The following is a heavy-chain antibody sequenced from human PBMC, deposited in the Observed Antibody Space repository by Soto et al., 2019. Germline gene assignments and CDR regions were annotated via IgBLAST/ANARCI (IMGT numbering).Heavy chain of an antibody. J-gene: IGHJ6*02. CDR3: ATTSSPLLCRTFGGSCYWNSLYYGMDV. CDR2: FDPEDGET. D-gene: IGHD2-15*01. CDR1: GYTLTELS. V-gene: IGHV1-24*01. Sequence: ASVKVSCKVSGYTLTELSMHWVRQAPGKGLEWMGGFDPEDGETIYAQKFQGRVTMTEDTSTDTAYMELSSLRSGDTAVYYCATTSSPLLCRTFGGSCYWNSLYYGMDVWGQGTTVTVSS.